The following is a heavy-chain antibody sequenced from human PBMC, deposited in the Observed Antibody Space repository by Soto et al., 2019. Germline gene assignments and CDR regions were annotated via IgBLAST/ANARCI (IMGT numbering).Heavy chain of an antibody. CDR3: AKDRPSWRARGAFDI. Sequence: VQLVESGGGVVQPGRSLRLSCAASGFTFSSYGMHWVRQAPGKGLEWVAVISYDGSNKYYADSVKGRFTISRDNSKNTLYLQMNSLRAEDTAVYYCAKDRPSWRARGAFDIWGQGTMVTVSS. CDR1: GFTFSSYG. J-gene: IGHJ3*02. CDR2: ISYDGSNK. D-gene: IGHD3-3*01. V-gene: IGHV3-30*18.